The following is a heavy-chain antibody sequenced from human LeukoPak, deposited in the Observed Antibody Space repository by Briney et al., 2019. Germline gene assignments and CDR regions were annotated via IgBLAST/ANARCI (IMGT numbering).Heavy chain of an antibody. J-gene: IGHJ4*02. CDR1: GYTITSYY. CDR3: ARDYLAGAQDY. V-gene: IGHV1-46*01. D-gene: IGHD6-19*01. CDR2: INPSGGST. Sequence: ASVKVSCKASGYTITSYYMHWVRQAPGQGLEWMGIINPSGGSTSYAQKFQGRVTMTRDTSTSTVYMELSSLRSEDTAVYYCARDYLAGAQDYWGQGTLVTVSS.